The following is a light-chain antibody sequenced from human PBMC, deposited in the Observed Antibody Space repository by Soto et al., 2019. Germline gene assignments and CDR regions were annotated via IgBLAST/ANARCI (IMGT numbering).Light chain of an antibody. CDR2: EVS. CDR1: TSDVGGYNY. CDR3: ISYTSSTSLVL. J-gene: IGLJ2*01. Sequence: QSALTQPASVSGSPGQSITISCTGTTSDVGGYNYVSWYRHHPGKAPKLLIYEVSNRPSGVSHRFSGSKSGNTASLTIYGLQAEDEATYYCISYTSSTSLVLFGGGTQLTVL. V-gene: IGLV2-14*01.